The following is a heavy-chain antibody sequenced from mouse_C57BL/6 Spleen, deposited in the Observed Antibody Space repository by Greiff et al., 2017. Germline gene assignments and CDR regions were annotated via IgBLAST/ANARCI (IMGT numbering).Heavy chain of an antibody. CDR2: IDSEDGET. CDR1: GFNIKDYY. D-gene: IGHD1-1*01. CDR3: VLSITTVVPYFDV. J-gene: IGHJ1*03. Sequence: EVQLQQSGAELVKPGASVKLSCTASGFNIKDYYMHWVKQRTEQGLEWIGRIDSEDGETKYASKFQGKATITADTSSNTDYLQLSSLTADDTAVYYCVLSITTVVPYFDVWGTGTTVTVSS. V-gene: IGHV14-2*01.